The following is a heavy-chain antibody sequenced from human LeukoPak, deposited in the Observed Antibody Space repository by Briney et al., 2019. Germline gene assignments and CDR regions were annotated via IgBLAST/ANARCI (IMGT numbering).Heavy chain of an antibody. D-gene: IGHD3-10*01. CDR1: DASISGYY. V-gene: IGHV4-59*01. CDR2: FYYTGTR. J-gene: IGHJ3*02. Sequence: PSETLSLTCTVSDASISGYYWSWIRQPPGEGLEWIAYFYYTGTRNYNPSLKSRVTVSVDTSKNQFSLKLSSVTAADTAVYYCAREGPGYDAFDIWGQGTMVTVSS. CDR3: AREGPGYDAFDI.